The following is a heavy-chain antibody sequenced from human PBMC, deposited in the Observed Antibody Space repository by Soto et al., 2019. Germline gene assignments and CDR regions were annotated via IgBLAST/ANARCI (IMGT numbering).Heavy chain of an antibody. Sequence: EVQLVESGGGLVKPGGSLKISCVASGFNFTDSWMNWVRQAPGKGLEWVGHVKTKADGGTADYAASVKGRFTVSRDDSKNTIFLEMNSLKNEDTGIYSCTTLAPSWGQGTLVAVSS. CDR2: VKTKADGGTA. CDR3: TTLAPS. CDR1: GFNFTDSW. V-gene: IGHV3-15*07. J-gene: IGHJ4*02.